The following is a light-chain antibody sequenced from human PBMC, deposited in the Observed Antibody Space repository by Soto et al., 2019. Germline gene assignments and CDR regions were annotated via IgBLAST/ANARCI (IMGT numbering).Light chain of an antibody. CDR3: AAWDDILSGYVV. J-gene: IGLJ2*01. CDR1: SSNIGSNY. CDR2: RNN. Sequence: QSVLTQPPSASGTPGQRVTISCSGSSSNIGSNYVYWYQQLPGTAPKLLIYRNNQPPSGVPDRFSGSKSGTSASLAISGLRSEDEADDYCAAWDDILSGYVVFGGGTKLTVL. V-gene: IGLV1-47*01.